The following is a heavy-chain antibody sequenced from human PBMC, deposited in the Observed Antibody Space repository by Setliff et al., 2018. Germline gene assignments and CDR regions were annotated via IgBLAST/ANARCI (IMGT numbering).Heavy chain of an antibody. CDR1: GYTFSESI. J-gene: IGHJ4*02. V-gene: IGHV1-18*01. CDR3: SRLVRYCTTTTCQRASGAEF. D-gene: IGHD2-8*01. CDR2: IAVYTGKT. Sequence: ASVKVSCKASGYTFSESIVSWVRQAPGQGLGWMGWIAVYTGKTYSSQKFQGRLTLTTAKSTNMAYRELRSLTSVDTAVYYCSRLVRYCTTTTCQRASGAEFWGQGTPVTVSS.